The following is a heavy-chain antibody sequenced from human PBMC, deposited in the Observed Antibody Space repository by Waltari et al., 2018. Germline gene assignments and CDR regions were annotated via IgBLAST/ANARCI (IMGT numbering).Heavy chain of an antibody. V-gene: IGHV3-7*01. CDR2: IKEDGGAT. CDR3: ARVLGGYDTGEY. J-gene: IGHJ4*02. CDR1: GSTFSNYW. D-gene: IGHD5-12*01. Sequence: EVQLVESGGGLVQPGGSLRPSCAVSGSTFSNYWMSWVRQAPGSGLEWVANIKEDGGATNYVDSVRGRFTISRDNAKNSLYLQMNSLRAEDTAVYYCARVLGGYDTGEYWGQGTLVTVSS.